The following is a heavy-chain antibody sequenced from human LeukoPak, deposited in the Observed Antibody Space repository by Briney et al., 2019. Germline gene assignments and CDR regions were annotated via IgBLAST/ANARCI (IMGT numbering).Heavy chain of an antibody. V-gene: IGHV3-66*01. CDR3: ARDEYGDYGCDR. J-gene: IGHJ5*02. Sequence: GGSLRLSCAASGFTVSGNYMGWVRQAPGKGLEWVSVIYSGGSSYYADSVKGRFTISRDNSKNTLYLQMNSLGAEDTAVYYCARDEYGDYGCDRWGQGTLVTVSS. CDR1: GFTVSGNY. D-gene: IGHD4-17*01. CDR2: IYSGGSS.